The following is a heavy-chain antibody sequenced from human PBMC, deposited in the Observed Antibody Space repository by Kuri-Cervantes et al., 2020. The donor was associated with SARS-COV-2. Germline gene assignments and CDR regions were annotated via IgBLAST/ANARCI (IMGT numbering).Heavy chain of an antibody. CDR3: ARDELGDGYKVGAFDI. V-gene: IGHV4-34*01. D-gene: IGHD5-24*01. CDR2: INHSGST. Sequence: SETLSLTCAVYGGSFSGYHWSWIRQPPGKGLEWIGEINHSGSTNYNPSLKSRVTISVDTSKNQFSLKLSSVTAADTAVYYCARDELGDGYKVGAFDIWGQGTMVTVSS. CDR1: GGSFSGYH. J-gene: IGHJ3*02.